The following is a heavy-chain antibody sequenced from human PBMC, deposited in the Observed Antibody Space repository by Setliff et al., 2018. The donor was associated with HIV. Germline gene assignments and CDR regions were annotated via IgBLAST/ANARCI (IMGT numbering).Heavy chain of an antibody. Sequence: SVMVSCKTSGGTLSNYVITWVRQAPGQGLEWMGMIIPMYNIPAYAQKFQGRVTFTADESTSTAYMELSSLSSEDTAVYYCARDQTGVAAAAFGGGSAWSDEGFDIWGKGTMVTVSS. CDR2: IIPMYNIP. CDR1: GGTLSNYV. CDR3: ARDQTGVAAAAFGGGSAWSDEGFDI. V-gene: IGHV1-69*13. J-gene: IGHJ3*02. D-gene: IGHD6-13*01.